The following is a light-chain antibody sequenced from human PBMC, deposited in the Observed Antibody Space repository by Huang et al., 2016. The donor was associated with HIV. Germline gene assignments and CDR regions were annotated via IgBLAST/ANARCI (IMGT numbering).Light chain of an antibody. V-gene: IGKV1-12*01. J-gene: IGKJ5*01. CDR1: PDISSL. Sequence: IQLTQSPFSVSASEGETVRTTCRESPDISSLSAWYQQKPRETPSLLIHSTSILQTGVPSRFNGSGSGTDFFLTINSLRPDDFATYYCQQANMYPRSFGQGTRLDIK. CDR3: QQANMYPRS. CDR2: STS.